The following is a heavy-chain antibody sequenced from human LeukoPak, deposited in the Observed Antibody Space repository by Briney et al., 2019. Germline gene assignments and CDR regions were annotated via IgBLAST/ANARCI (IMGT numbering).Heavy chain of an antibody. CDR2: ISPYNGNT. J-gene: IGHJ4*02. D-gene: IGHD6-19*01. Sequence: ASVKVSCKASGYDFTSVGITWVRRAPGQGLEWMGWISPYNGNTGYAQKFQGRVAMTTDTSTTTAYMELRGLRFNDTAVYYCARAGSGSGWYLDYWGQGTLVTVSS. V-gene: IGHV1-18*01. CDR3: ARAGSGSGWYLDY. CDR1: GYDFTSVG.